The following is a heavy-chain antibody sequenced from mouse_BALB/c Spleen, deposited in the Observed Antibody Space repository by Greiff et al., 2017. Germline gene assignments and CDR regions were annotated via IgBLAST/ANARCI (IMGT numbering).Heavy chain of an antibody. J-gene: IGHJ3*01. Sequence: EVQVVESGGGLVKPGGSLKLSCAASGFTFSDYYMYWVRQTPEKRLEWVATISDGGSYTYYPDSVKGRFTISRDNAKNNLYLQMSSLKSEDTAMYYCASNYYGRKSSFAYWGQGTLVTVSA. D-gene: IGHD1-1*01. CDR2: ISDGGSYT. CDR1: GFTFSDYY. CDR3: ASNYYGRKSSFAY. V-gene: IGHV5-4*02.